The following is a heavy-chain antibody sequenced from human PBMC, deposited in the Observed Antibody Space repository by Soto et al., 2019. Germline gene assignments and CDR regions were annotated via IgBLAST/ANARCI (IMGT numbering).Heavy chain of an antibody. J-gene: IGHJ6*02. Sequence: GSLRLSCAASEFSFSRYWMHWVRQTPGKGLVWVSRTNSDGSSTRYADSVKGRFTISRDNAKNTLYLQMNSLRAEDTAVYYCARVGVDTTVVDGGYFYYGMDVWGQGTTVTVSS. D-gene: IGHD5-18*01. CDR3: ARVGVDTTVVDGGYFYYGMDV. CDR1: EFSFSRYW. CDR2: TNSDGSST. V-gene: IGHV3-74*01.